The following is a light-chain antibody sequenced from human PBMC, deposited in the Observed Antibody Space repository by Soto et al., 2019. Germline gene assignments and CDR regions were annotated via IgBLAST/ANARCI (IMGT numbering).Light chain of an antibody. CDR2: DGS. J-gene: IGLJ2*01. Sequence: QSALTQPASVSGSPGQSITISCTGTNSDVGSYYLVSWYQQHPGKAPKLMIYDGSKRPSGVSSRFSGSKSDNTASLTISGLQTEDEADYYCCTYAADSTFVIFGGGTKLTVL. V-gene: IGLV2-23*01. CDR3: CTYAADSTFVI. CDR1: NSDVGSYYL.